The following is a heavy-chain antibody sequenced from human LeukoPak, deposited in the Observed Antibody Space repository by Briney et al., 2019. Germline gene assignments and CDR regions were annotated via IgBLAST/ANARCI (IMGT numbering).Heavy chain of an antibody. Sequence: GASVKVSCKASGYAFTYYGISWVRQAPGQGLEWMGWISAYNGNIDYAQKFQGRVTMTTDTSTNAAYMELRSLTSDDTAVYYCARVGQYCSSISCFDYWGQGTLVTVSS. CDR1: GYAFTYYG. D-gene: IGHD2-2*01. CDR2: ISAYNGNI. CDR3: ARVGQYCSSISCFDY. J-gene: IGHJ4*02. V-gene: IGHV1-18*01.